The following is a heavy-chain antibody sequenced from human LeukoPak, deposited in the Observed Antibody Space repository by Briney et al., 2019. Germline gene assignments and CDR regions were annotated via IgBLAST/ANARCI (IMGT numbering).Heavy chain of an antibody. CDR2: ISSSSSTI. CDR1: GFTFSSYS. Sequence: GGSLRLSCAASGFTFSSYSMNWVRQAPGEGVEWGSYISSSSSTIYYADSVKGRFTISRDNAKNTLYLQMNSLRAEDTAVYYCARVVPAAMDYYYYYYMDVWGKGTTVTVSS. D-gene: IGHD2-2*01. CDR3: ARVVPAAMDYYYYYYMDV. J-gene: IGHJ6*03. V-gene: IGHV3-48*01.